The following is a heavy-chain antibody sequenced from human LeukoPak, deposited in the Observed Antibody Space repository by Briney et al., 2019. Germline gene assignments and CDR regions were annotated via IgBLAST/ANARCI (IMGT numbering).Heavy chain of an antibody. V-gene: IGHV3-48*03. CDR3: AREGYCSGGSCYGDLDY. CDR1: GFTFSRYE. Sequence: GGSLRLSCAASGFTFSRYEMNWVRQAPGKGLESVSYISSSGSTIYYADSVKGRFTISRDNAKNSLYLQMNSLRAEDTAVYYCAREGYCSGGSCYGDLDYWGQGTLVTVSS. CDR2: ISSSGSTI. J-gene: IGHJ4*02. D-gene: IGHD2-15*01.